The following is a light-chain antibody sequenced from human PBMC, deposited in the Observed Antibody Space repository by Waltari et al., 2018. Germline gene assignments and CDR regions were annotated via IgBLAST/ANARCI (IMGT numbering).Light chain of an antibody. CDR2: EVS. CDR3: SSYAGSSAYWV. J-gene: IGLJ3*02. CDR1: SSDVGSYNA. V-gene: IGLV2-23*02. Sequence: QSALTQPASVSESPGQSITISCIGTSSDVGSYNAVSWYQQHPGKAPKLMIHEVSKRPSGVSDRFSGSKSGNPASLTISGLQAEDEADYYCSSYAGSSAYWVFGGGTKLTVL.